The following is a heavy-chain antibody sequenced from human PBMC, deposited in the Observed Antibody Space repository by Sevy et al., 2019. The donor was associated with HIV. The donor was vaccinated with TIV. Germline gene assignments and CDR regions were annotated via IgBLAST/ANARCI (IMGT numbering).Heavy chain of an antibody. J-gene: IGHJ4*02. CDR2: ISSSSSTI. D-gene: IGHD2-2*01. CDR3: ARGPAAEGGDY. CDR1: GFTFSSYS. Sequence: GGSVRLSCAASGFTFSSYSMNWVRQAPGKGLEWVSYISSSSSTIYYADSVKGRFTISRDNAKNSLYLQMNSLRAEDTAVYYCARGPAAEGGDYWGQGTLVTVSS. V-gene: IGHV3-48*01.